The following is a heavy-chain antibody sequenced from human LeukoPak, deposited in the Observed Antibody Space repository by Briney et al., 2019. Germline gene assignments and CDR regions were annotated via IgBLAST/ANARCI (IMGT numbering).Heavy chain of an antibody. J-gene: IGHJ3*02. CDR1: GFSLSTSGVG. CDR2: IYWDDDK. CDR3: AHRRGSSGYYYTAVGAFDI. Sequence: SGPTLVNPTQTLTLTCTFSGFSLSTSGVGVGWIRQPPGKALEWLALIYWDDDKRYSPSLKSRLTITKDTSKNQVALTMTNMDPVDTATYYCAHRRGSSGYYYTAVGAFDIWGQGTMVTVSS. V-gene: IGHV2-5*02. D-gene: IGHD3-22*01.